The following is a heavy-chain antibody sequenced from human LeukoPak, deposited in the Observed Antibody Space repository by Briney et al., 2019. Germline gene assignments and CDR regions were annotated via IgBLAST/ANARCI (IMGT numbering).Heavy chain of an antibody. J-gene: IGHJ3*02. Sequence: GGSLRLSCAASGFTFSSYSMNWVRQAPGKGLEWVSSISSSSSYIYYADSVKGRFTISRDNAKNSLYLQMNSLRAEDTAMYYCARVHFDAFDIWGQGTMVTVSS. V-gene: IGHV3-21*01. CDR2: ISSSSSYI. CDR3: ARVHFDAFDI. CDR1: GFTFSSYS.